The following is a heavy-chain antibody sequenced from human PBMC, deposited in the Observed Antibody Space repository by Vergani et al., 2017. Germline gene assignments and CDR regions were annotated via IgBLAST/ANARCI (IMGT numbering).Heavy chain of an antibody. J-gene: IGHJ4*02. Sequence: QVQLQESGPRLVKPSETLSLTCSVSGVSIISSSYYWVWVRQPPGKGLEWVGNIYYNGGTDSNPSLKSRVTISVDTSKNQFSLKLNSVTAADTAVYYCARHVSHTAGDYWGQGTLVTVSS. CDR3: ARHVSHTAGDY. D-gene: IGHD5-18*01. CDR1: GVSIISSSYY. CDR2: IYYNGGT. V-gene: IGHV4-39*01.